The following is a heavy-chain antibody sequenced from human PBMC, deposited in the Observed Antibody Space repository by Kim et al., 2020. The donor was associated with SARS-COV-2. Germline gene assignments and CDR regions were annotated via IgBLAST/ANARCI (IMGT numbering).Heavy chain of an antibody. V-gene: IGHV3-7*03. Sequence: GGSLRLSCAASGFTFSSYWMNCVRQAPGKGLEWVANIKQDGSEKYSVDSVKGRFTISRDNAKNSLYLQMNSLRAEDTAVYYCARTGDFGAFDIWGQGTMVTVSS. CDR3: ARTGDFGAFDI. CDR1: GFTFSSYW. CDR2: IKQDGSEK. D-gene: IGHD7-27*01. J-gene: IGHJ3*02.